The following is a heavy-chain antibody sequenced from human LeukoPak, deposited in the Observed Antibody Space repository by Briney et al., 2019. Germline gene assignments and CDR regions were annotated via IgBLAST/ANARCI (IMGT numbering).Heavy chain of an antibody. V-gene: IGHV3-30*04. J-gene: IGHJ4*02. CDR3: ARVADY. CDR1: GFTITTYA. CDR2: ISHDGTYK. Sequence: GGTLRISCGASGFTITTYAMTWVRQAPAKGLESVAVISHDGTYKNYADSVKGRFTISRDTSKNTVYLQMNSLRSEDTAVYYCARVADYWGQGTLVTISS.